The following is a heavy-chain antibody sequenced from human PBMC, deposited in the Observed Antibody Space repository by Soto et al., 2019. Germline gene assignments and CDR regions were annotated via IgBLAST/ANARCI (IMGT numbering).Heavy chain of an antibody. CDR2: INHSGST. J-gene: IGHJ6*03. CDR3: ARGLSCQKHYYYYFMDV. CDR1: GGSFSGYY. V-gene: IGHV4-34*01. Sequence: SETLSLTCAVYGGSFSGYYWSWIRQPPGKGLEWIGEINHSGSTNYNPSLKSRVTISVDTSKNQFSLKLSSVTAADTAVYYCARGLSCQKHYYYYFMDVWGKGTTVTVSS.